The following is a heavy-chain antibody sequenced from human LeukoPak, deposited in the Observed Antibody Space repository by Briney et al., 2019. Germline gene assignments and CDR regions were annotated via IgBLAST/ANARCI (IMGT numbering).Heavy chain of an antibody. V-gene: IGHV3-33*08. Sequence: GGSLRLSCAASGFTFSSYGMHWVRQAPGKGLEWVAFIWYDGSNKYYADSVKGRFTISRDNSKNTLYLQMNSLRAEDTASYYCARDRATRYFDLWGRGTLVTVSS. D-gene: IGHD3-10*01. CDR1: GFTFSSYG. CDR2: IWYDGSNK. J-gene: IGHJ2*01. CDR3: ARDRATRYFDL.